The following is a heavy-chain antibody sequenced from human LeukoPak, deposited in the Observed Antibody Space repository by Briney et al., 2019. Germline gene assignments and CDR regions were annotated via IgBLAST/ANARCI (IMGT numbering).Heavy chain of an antibody. CDR2: VSGSGTNT. CDR1: GFTFRNYA. CDR3: AKETLGYRRGLEM. J-gene: IGHJ3*02. D-gene: IGHD3-16*02. Sequence: PGGSLRLSCAASGFTFRNYAMTYVRQAPGKGLEWVASVSGSGTNTYYADSVKGRFTISRDNSKNTATLGMSSLRGEDTAHYYCAKETLGYRRGLEMWGQGTTVTVSS. V-gene: IGHV3-23*01.